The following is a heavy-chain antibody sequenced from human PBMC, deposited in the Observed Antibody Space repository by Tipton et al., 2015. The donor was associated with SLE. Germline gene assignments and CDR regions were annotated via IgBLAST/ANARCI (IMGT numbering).Heavy chain of an antibody. CDR1: GYSISSGYY. CDR3: ARVNIAAAGHFDY. J-gene: IGHJ4*02. D-gene: IGHD6-13*01. CDR2: IYYSGST. Sequence: TLSLTCAVSGYSISSGYYWGWIRQPPGKGLEWIGYIYYSGSTNYNPSLKSRVTISVDTTKNQFSLKLSSVTAADTAVYYCARVNIAAAGHFDYWGQGTLVTVSS. V-gene: IGHV4-38-2*01.